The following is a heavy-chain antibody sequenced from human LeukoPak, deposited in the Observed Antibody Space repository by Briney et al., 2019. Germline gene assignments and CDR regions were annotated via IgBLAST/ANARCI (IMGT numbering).Heavy chain of an antibody. CDR1: GGSISSGGYY. Sequence: SETLSLACTVSGGSISSGGYYWSWIRQHPGKGLEWIGYIYYSGSTYYNPSLKSRVTISVDTSKNQFSLKLSSVTAADTAVYYCARHPEMATIDYWGQGTLVTVSS. CDR2: IYYSGST. J-gene: IGHJ4*02. CDR3: ARHPEMATIDY. V-gene: IGHV4-39*01. D-gene: IGHD5-24*01.